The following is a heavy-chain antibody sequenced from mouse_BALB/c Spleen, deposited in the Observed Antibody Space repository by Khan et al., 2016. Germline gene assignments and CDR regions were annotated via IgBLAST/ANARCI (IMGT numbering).Heavy chain of an antibody. V-gene: IGHV1-4*01. CDR1: GYTFTTYT. CDR3: RWRDGNFAV. J-gene: IGHJ3*01. CDR2: INPSSNYS. Sequence: QVQLQQSGAELVRPGASVKMSCKASGYTFTTYTMQWVKQRPGQGLEWIGYINPSSNYSNYNQKFKDKATLTADKSSSTAYMQLSSLTSEDSAVYCGRWRDGNFAVWGQGTRVTVSA. D-gene: IGHD2-1*01.